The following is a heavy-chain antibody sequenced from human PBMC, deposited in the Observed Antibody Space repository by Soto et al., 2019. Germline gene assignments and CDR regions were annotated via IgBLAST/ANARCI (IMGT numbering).Heavy chain of an antibody. CDR1: GGSISSGGYY. Sequence: QVQLQESGPGLLKPWQTLSLPCTVSGGSISSGGYYWSWISQHPGKGLEWIGYIYCSGSTYYNPSLMSRVTISVDTSKNQFSLKLSSVTAADTAVYYCARDVDIYSSNLYGMDVWGQGTTVTV. D-gene: IGHD6-13*01. V-gene: IGHV4-31*03. CDR3: ARDVDIYSSNLYGMDV. J-gene: IGHJ6*02. CDR2: IYCSGST.